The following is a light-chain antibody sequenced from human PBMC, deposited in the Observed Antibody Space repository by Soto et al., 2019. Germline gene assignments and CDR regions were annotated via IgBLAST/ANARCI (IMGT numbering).Light chain of an antibody. V-gene: IGLV2-14*02. CDR1: SSDVGSYNL. J-gene: IGLJ1*01. CDR2: EGT. CDR3: SLYTSENAYV. Sequence: QSVLTQPASVSGSPGQSITISCTGTSSDVGSYNLVSWFQQLPGKVPKLIIYEGTKRPSGVSDRFSGSKSGYTASLTISGLQAEDAADYYCSLYTSENAYVFGTGT.